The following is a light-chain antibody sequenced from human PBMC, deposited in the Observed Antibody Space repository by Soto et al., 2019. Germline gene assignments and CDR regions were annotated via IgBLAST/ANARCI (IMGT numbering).Light chain of an antibody. J-gene: IGLJ3*02. CDR1: ISNIGKDT. Sequence: QAVVTQPPSVSGTPGLRVNISCSGGISNIGKDTVNWYQQLPGTALKLLMFNDDKRPSGVPDRFSGSRSGTSASLAISGLQSDDEAVYFCSTWDDSLNGWVFGGGTKLTVL. CDR2: NDD. V-gene: IGLV1-44*01. CDR3: STWDDSLNGWV.